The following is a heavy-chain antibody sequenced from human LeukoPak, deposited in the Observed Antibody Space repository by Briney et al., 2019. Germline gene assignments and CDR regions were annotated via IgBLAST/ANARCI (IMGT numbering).Heavy chain of an antibody. J-gene: IGHJ4*02. D-gene: IGHD2-21*02. Sequence: PGGSLRLSCVDSGINFNTYVMNWVRQAAGKGLEWVASSSGSGDRRYYADSVKGRFTISRDNSNNTLFLQMDSLRAEDTAVYYCAKGQGCGDGCYMFEHWGQGMLVTVSS. V-gene: IGHV3-23*01. CDR1: GINFNTYV. CDR2: SSGSGDRR. CDR3: AKGQGCGDGCYMFEH.